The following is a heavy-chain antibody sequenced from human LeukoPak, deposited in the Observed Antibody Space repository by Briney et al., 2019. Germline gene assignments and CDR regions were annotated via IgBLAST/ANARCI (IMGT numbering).Heavy chain of an antibody. CDR2: IYYSGST. J-gene: IGHJ4*02. CDR1: GDSISSYY. D-gene: IGHD3-10*01. CDR3: ARHYPYGSGSYSPFYFDY. V-gene: IGHV4-59*08. Sequence: SETLCLTCTVSGDSISSYYWSWTRQPPGKGLEWVGYIYYSGSTTYNPSLKSRVTISVDPSKKQFSLKPSSVNAADTGVYYCARHYPYGSGSYSPFYFDYSGQGTLVTVSS.